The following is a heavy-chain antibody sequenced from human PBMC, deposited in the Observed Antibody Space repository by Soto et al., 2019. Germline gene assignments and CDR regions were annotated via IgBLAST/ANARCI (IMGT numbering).Heavy chain of an antibody. CDR2: ISYDGSNK. V-gene: IGHV3-30*18. J-gene: IGHJ4*02. CDR1: GFTFSSYG. Sequence: QVQLVESGGGVVQPGRSLRLSCAASGFTFSSYGMHWVRQAPGKGLEWVAVISYDGSNKYYADSVKGRFTISRDNSKNTLYLQMNSLRAEDTDVYYCAKPHVAGCGRSCYFDYWGQGTLVTVSS. D-gene: IGHD2-15*01. CDR3: AKPHVAGCGRSCYFDY.